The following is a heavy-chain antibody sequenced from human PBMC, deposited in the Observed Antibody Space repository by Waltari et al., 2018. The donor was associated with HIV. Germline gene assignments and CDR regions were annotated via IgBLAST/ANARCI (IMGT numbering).Heavy chain of an antibody. CDR2: IDYTGRA. Sequence: QLQLQESGPGLVKPSETLSLTCSVSGYSVSSGSYYWSWMRQPPGKGLEWIGTIDYTGRANYNPSLKTRVTISVDTSKNHFSLKLTSVTAGDTAIYYCARIVASAGLRFDRWGQGSLVTVSS. D-gene: IGHD2-21*01. CDR1: GYSVSSGSYY. CDR3: ARIVASAGLRFDR. V-gene: IGHV4-61*03. J-gene: IGHJ5*02.